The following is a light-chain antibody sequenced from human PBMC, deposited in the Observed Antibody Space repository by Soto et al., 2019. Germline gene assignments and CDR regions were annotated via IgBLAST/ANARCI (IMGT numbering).Light chain of an antibody. CDR3: QSYDSSLKNSV. CDR2: ANT. V-gene: IGLV1-40*01. J-gene: IGLJ3*02. CDR1: SSNIGAGYD. Sequence: QSVLTQSPPVSGAPGQRVTIYCTGSSSNIGAGYDVHWYQQFPGTAPKLLIYANTNRPSGVPDRFSGSKSGTSASLAITGLQPEDEADYYCQSYDSSLKNSVFGGGTKLTVL.